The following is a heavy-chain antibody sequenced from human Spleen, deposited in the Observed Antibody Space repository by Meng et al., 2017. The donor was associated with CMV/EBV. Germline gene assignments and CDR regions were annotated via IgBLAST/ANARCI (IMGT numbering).Heavy chain of an antibody. V-gene: IGHV3-49*04. CDR3: TTRAF. Sequence: GESLKISCTTSGFTFGDYGMSWVRQAPGKGLEWVGFIRSEAYGATPDYAASVRGRFTISRDDSKSIAYLQMNSLKTEDTAVYYCTTRAFWGQGTLVTVSS. CDR1: GFTFGDYG. J-gene: IGHJ4*02. CDR2: IRSEAYGATP.